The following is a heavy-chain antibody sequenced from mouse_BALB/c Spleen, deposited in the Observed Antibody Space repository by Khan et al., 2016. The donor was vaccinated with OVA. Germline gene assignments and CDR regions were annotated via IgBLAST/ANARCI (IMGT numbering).Heavy chain of an antibody. V-gene: IGHV9-3-1*01. D-gene: IGHD2-12*01. CDR2: INTFTGEP. J-gene: IGHJ4*01. CDR1: GYTFTNYG. CDR3: ARPPYSSYSLDH. Sequence: QIQLVQSGPEMKKPGETVKISCKASGYTFTNYGMNWVKQSPGKALKWMGWINTFTGEPTYADDFKGRFAFSLETSASTAYLQINHLKNEDTATYSCARPPYSSYSLDHWGQGTSVTVSS.